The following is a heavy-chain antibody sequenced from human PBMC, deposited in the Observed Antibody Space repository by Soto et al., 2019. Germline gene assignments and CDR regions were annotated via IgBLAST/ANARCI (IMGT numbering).Heavy chain of an antibody. CDR3: ARERYQVQSDGMEV. Sequence: ASVKVSCKASGFSLTGYYFHWIRAAPGQGLEWLGWINPNTGGTTYAQKFQGRVTLTWVTSIDTAFMELSSLRPDDTAMYYCARERYQVQSDGMEVWGQGTSGTVSS. J-gene: IGHJ6*02. D-gene: IGHD1-1*01. CDR2: INPNTGGT. CDR1: GFSLTGYY. V-gene: IGHV1-2*02.